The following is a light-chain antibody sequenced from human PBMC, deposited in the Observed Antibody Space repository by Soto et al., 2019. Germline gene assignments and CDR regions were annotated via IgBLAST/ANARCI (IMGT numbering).Light chain of an antibody. Sequence: EIVLTQSPGILSLSPGERATLSSRASQSVSNDFLAWYQQKPGQAPRLIIYGASTRATDVPDRFSGSGSGADFTLSISRLEPEDFAVYYCQQYGSSHPRTFGQGTKVDIK. CDR1: QSVSNDF. CDR2: GAS. V-gene: IGKV3-20*01. J-gene: IGKJ1*01. CDR3: QQYGSSHPRT.